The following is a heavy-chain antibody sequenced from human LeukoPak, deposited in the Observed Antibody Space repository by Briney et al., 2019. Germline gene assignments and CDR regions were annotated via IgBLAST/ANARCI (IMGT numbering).Heavy chain of an antibody. CDR2: INWNGAST. Sequence: GGSLRLSCGASGFIFDDFGMSWVRQAPGKGLEWVSGINWNGASTNYADSVRGRFTISRDNATNSLFLQMNSLRADDTALYYCARDGYSYGYFRYFDLWGRGTLVDVSS. CDR1: GFIFDDFG. J-gene: IGHJ2*01. CDR3: ARDGYSYGYFRYFDL. V-gene: IGHV3-20*04. D-gene: IGHD5-18*01.